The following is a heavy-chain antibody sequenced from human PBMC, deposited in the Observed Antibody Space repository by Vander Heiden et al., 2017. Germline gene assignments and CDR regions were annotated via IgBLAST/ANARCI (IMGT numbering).Heavy chain of an antibody. CDR1: GFTFSSYS. Sequence: EVQLVDSGGGLVKPGGSLRLSCAASGFTFSSYSMNWVRQAPGKGLEWVSSISSSSRYIDYADSVKGRFTISRDNAKNSLYLKMNSLRAEDTAVYYCARRSDPFDYWGQGTLVTVSS. CDR2: ISSSSRYI. V-gene: IGHV3-21*01. J-gene: IGHJ4*02. CDR3: ARRSDPFDY.